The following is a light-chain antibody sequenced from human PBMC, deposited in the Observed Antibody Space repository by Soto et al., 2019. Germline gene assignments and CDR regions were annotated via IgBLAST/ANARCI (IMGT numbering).Light chain of an antibody. CDR3: QQYGSSPQT. Sequence: EIVLTQSPGTLSLSPGERATLSCRASQSVSSSYLAWYQQKPGQAPRLLIYGSSSRATGIPDRFSGSGYGTDFTLTISRLEPEDFAVYYCQQYGSSPQTFGKGTKVEIK. V-gene: IGKV3-20*01. J-gene: IGKJ1*01. CDR1: QSVSSSY. CDR2: GSS.